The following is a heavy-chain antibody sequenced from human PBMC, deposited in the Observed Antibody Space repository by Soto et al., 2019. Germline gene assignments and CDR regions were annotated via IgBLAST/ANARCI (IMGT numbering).Heavy chain of an antibody. V-gene: IGHV4-31*03. D-gene: IGHD2-2*01. CDR1: GGSISVGVYY. CDR2: TYHTGST. J-gene: IGHJ4*02. CDR3: ARIGNPDASLYFDY. Sequence: QVQLQESGPGLVKPSQTLSLTCTVSGGSISVGVYYWNWIRQFPGKGPEWIGYTYHTGSTYFNPSLESRVTISVDPSKNQFSLRLSSVTAADTAVYYCARIGNPDASLYFDYWGQGTLVTVSS.